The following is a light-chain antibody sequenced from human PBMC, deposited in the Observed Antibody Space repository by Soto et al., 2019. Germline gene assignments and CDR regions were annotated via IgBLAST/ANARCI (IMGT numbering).Light chain of an antibody. J-gene: IGLJ2*01. CDR3: QTWGTGTVV. Sequence: QPVLTQSPSASASLGASVKLTCTLSSGHSSYAIAWHQQQPEKGPRYLMKLNSDGSHTKGDGIPDRFVGSSSGAERYLTISSLQSEDEADYYCQTWGTGTVVFGGGTKLTVL. CDR1: SGHSSYA. CDR2: LNSDGSH. V-gene: IGLV4-69*01.